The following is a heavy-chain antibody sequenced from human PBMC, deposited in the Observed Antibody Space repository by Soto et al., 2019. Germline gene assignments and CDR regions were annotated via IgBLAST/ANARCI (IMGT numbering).Heavy chain of an antibody. D-gene: IGHD5-12*01. CDR3: ARVTVATLWDQYYFDY. V-gene: IGHV1-69*01. CDR2: IIPIFGTA. Sequence: QVQLVQSGAEVKKPGSSVKVSCKASGGTFSSYAISWVRQAPGQGLEWMGGIIPIFGTANYAQKFQGRVTITADESTSTAYMELSSLRSADTAVYYCARVTVATLWDQYYFDYWGQGTLVTVSS. CDR1: GGTFSSYA. J-gene: IGHJ4*02.